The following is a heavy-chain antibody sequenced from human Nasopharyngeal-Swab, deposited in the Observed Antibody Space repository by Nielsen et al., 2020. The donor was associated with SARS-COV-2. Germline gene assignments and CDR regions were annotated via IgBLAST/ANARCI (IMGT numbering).Heavy chain of an antibody. CDR1: GYNFAVYI. D-gene: IGHD4-11*01. V-gene: IGHV1-3*01. J-gene: IGHJ4*02. CDR2: INAGNGDT. CDR3: ARHFYSGSSRLLYLDY. Sequence: ASVKVSCKASGYNFAVYIMHWVRQAPGQGLEWMGWINAGNGDTKYSQKFQDRVTFTRDTSADTAYMELSSLRSEDTAVYFCARHFYSGSSRLLYLDYWGQGTLVTVSS.